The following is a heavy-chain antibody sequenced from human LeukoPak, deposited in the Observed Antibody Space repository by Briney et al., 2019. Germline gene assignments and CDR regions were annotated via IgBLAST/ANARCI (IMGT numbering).Heavy chain of an antibody. D-gene: IGHD1-26*01. CDR2: INPSGGST. Sequence: ASVKVSCKASGYTFTSYYMHWVRQAPGQGLEWMGIINPSGGSTSYAQKFQGRVTMTRDTSTSTVYMELSSLRSEDTAVYYCARDGGSSGSYYYFDYWGQGTLVTVSS. V-gene: IGHV1-46*01. CDR1: GYTFTSYY. J-gene: IGHJ4*02. CDR3: ARDGGSSGSYYYFDY.